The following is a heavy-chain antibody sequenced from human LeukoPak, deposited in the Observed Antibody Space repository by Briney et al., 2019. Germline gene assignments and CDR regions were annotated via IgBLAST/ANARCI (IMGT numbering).Heavy chain of an antibody. CDR1: GGSISSYY. J-gene: IGHJ5*02. V-gene: IGHV4-59*12. CDR2: IYYSGST. Sequence: SETLSLTCTVSGGSISSYYWSWIRQPPGKGLEWIGYIYYSGSTNYNPSLKSRVTISVDTSKNQFSLKLTSVTAADTAVYFCARGLAAAHDYNWLDPWGQGILVTVSS. CDR3: ARGLAAAHDYNWLDP. D-gene: IGHD6-13*01.